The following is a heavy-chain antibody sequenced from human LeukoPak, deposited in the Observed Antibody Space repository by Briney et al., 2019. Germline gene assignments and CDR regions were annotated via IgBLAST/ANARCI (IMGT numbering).Heavy chain of an antibody. V-gene: IGHV3-48*01. CDR2: ISGSSGII. J-gene: IGHJ4*02. CDR1: GFTFNTYT. Sequence: GSLGLSCAASGFTFNTYTMNWVRQAPGKGLEWVSYISGSSGIIDYADSVRGRFTISRDNAKNSLYLQMNSLRAEDTAVYYCAKYGPQDSGSSHFDYWGQGALVTVSS. CDR3: AKYGPQDSGSSHFDY. D-gene: IGHD1-26*01.